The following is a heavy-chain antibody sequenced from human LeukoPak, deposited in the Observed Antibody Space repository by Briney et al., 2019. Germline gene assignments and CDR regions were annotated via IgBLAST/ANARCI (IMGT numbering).Heavy chain of an antibody. Sequence: GGSLRLSCAASGFTFSSYAMNWVRQAPGKGLEWVSSISSSSSYIYYADSVKGRFTISRDNAKNSLYLQMNSLRAEDTAVYYCVPASVGATDYWGQGTLVTVSS. CDR1: GFTFSSYA. V-gene: IGHV3-21*01. D-gene: IGHD1-26*01. J-gene: IGHJ4*02. CDR3: VPASVGATDY. CDR2: ISSSSSYI.